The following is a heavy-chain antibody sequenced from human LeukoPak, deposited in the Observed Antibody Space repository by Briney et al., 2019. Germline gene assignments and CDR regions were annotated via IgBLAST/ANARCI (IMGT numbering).Heavy chain of an antibody. D-gene: IGHD2-2*01. J-gene: IGHJ5*01. V-gene: IGHV3-23*01. CDR3: AKVLSAAPDNWFDS. CDR1: GFTFSSYA. Sequence: GGSLRLSCAASGFTFSSYAMTWVRQAPGTGLEWVSGISGTSTITYYAGSVKGRFTISRDNSRNTLYLQMNSLRAEDTALYYCAKVLSAAPDNWFDSWGQGTLVIVSS. CDR2: ISGTSTIT.